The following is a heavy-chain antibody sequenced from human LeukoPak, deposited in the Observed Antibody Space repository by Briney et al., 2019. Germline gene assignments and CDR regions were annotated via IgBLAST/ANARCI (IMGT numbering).Heavy chain of an antibody. D-gene: IGHD3-9*01. CDR2: ISTYNGNS. V-gene: IGHV1-18*03. J-gene: IGHJ4*02. Sequence: ASVKVSCKASGYTFTDFGIAWVRQAPGQGLEWMGWISTYNGNSNFARKLQGRVTMTTDASTSTVYMELRSLRSDDMAIYFCARVDLTGYSRLDYWGQGTLVTVSS. CDR1: GYTFTDFG. CDR3: ARVDLTGYSRLDY.